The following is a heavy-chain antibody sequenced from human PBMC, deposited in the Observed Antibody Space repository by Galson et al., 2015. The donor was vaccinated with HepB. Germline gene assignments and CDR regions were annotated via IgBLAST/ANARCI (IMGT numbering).Heavy chain of an antibody. Sequence: SVKVSCKASGYTFTGYYMHWVRRAPGQGLEWMGCINPDTGGTNYAQKFQGRVTMTRDTSLSTAYMELSRLTSDDTAVYYCARIGCSSATCPGHYFYMDVWGKGTTVTVSS. V-gene: IGHV1-2*02. CDR3: ARIGCSSATCPGHYFYMDV. J-gene: IGHJ6*03. CDR1: GYTFTGYY. D-gene: IGHD2-2*01. CDR2: INPDTGGT.